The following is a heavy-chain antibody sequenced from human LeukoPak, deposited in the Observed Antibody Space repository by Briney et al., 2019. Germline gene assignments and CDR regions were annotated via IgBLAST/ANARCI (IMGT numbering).Heavy chain of an antibody. CDR1: GLTFGDNA. CDR3: TTGSYHQSSGYRFDY. V-gene: IGHV3-49*04. CDR2: IRNKGNGGTT. J-gene: IGHJ4*02. D-gene: IGHD3-22*01. Sequence: GGSPRLSCTPSGLTFGDNAMSWVPHAPGKGLERGAFIRNKGNGGTTESAASVKGRFTISRDDSESITYLQMNSLRTEDTAVYYCTTGSYHQSSGYRFDYWGQGTLVTVSS.